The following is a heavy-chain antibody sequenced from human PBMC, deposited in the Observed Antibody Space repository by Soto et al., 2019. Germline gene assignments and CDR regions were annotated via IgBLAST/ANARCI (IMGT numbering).Heavy chain of an antibody. V-gene: IGHV1-69*01. CDR2: IIPIFGTA. J-gene: IGHJ6*02. Sequence: QVQLVQSGAEVKKPGSSVKVSCKASGGTFSSYAISWVRQAPGQGLEWMGGIIPIFGTANYAQKFQGRVTITADESTSTAYMELSSLRSEDTAVYYCASTGSDSSGYCYYGMDVWGQGTTVTVSS. D-gene: IGHD3-22*01. CDR1: GGTFSSYA. CDR3: ASTGSDSSGYCYYGMDV.